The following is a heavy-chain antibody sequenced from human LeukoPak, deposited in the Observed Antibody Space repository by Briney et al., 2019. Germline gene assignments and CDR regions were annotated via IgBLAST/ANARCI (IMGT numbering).Heavy chain of an antibody. CDR1: GFTFSSYS. CDR2: ISSSSSTI. J-gene: IGHJ4*02. CDR3: ASTPTSGGY. Sequence: PGGSLRLSCAASGFTFSSYSMNWVRQAPGKGLEWVSYISSSSSTIYYADSVKGRFTISRDNAKNSLYLQMNSLIAEDTAVYYCASTPTSGGYWGQGTLVTVSS. V-gene: IGHV3-48*01. D-gene: IGHD2-15*01.